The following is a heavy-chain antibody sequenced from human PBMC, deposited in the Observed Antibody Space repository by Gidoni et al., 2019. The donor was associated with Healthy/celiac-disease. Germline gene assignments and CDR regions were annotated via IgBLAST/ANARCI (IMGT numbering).Heavy chain of an antibody. CDR1: GFNLSSYD. CDR3: ARGRTDFYYYGMDV. D-gene: IGHD3-3*01. V-gene: IGHV3-13*01. J-gene: IGHJ6*02. Sequence: EVQLVESGGGLVQPGGSLRLSCAASGFNLSSYDMHWVRQATGKGLEWVSAIGTAGDTYYPGSVKGRFTISRENAKNSLYLQMNSLRAGDTAVYYCARGRTDFYYYGMDVWGQGTTVTVSS. CDR2: IGTAGDT.